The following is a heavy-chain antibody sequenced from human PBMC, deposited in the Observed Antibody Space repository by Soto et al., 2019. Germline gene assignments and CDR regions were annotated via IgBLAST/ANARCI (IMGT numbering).Heavy chain of an antibody. CDR2: IYYSGST. V-gene: IGHV4-31*03. Sequence: SETLSLTCTVSGGSISSGGYYWSWIRQHPGKGLEWIGYIYYSGSTYYNPSLKSRVTISVDTSKNQFSLKLSSVTAADTAVYYCARDGQGGYCSGGSCYGYNWLDPWGQGTLVTVSS. D-gene: IGHD2-15*01. J-gene: IGHJ5*02. CDR3: ARDGQGGYCSGGSCYGYNWLDP. CDR1: GGSISSGGYY.